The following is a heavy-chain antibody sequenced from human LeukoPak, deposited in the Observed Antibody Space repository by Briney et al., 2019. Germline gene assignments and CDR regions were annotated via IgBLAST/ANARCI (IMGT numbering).Heavy chain of an antibody. CDR1: GDSISSGGYY. D-gene: IGHD1-1*01. CDR2: IYSTGTT. Sequence: PSETLSLTCSVSGDSISSGGYYWDWIRQHPEKGLEWIGYIYSTGTTYYNPSLTSRLTMSLDTSKNQFSLKVTSVTAADTAVYFCARYRPDTTSQTTVGRFDPWGQGTLVTVSS. V-gene: IGHV4-31*03. J-gene: IGHJ5*02. CDR3: ARYRPDTTSQTTVGRFDP.